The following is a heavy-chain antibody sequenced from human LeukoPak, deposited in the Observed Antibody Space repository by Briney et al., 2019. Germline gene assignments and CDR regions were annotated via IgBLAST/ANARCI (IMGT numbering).Heavy chain of an antibody. V-gene: IGHV3-7*01. D-gene: IGHD6-19*01. Sequence: GGSLRLSCAASGFTFSSYWMTWARQAPGKGLEWVANIKQDESEKYYGDSVRGRFTVSRDNARNSLYLQMNSLRVEDTAVYYCTRVIVAVPGYFDYFDFWGQGVLVTVSS. CDR3: TRVIVAVPGYFDYFDF. J-gene: IGHJ4*02. CDR2: IKQDESEK. CDR1: GFTFSSYW.